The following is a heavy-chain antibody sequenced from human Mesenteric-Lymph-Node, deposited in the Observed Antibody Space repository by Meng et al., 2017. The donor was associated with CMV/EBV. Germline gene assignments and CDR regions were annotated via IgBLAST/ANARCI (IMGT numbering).Heavy chain of an antibody. CDR1: GDTFSRFA. J-gene: IGHJ4*02. Sequence: ASVKVSCKASGDTFSRFAFTWVRQAPGQGLEWMGWISAYNGDTDYAQKVQGRVTMTTDTSTSTAYLELRSLRSDDTAVYYCVRDSSGYFGEGFDYWGQGTLVTISS. V-gene: IGHV1-18*01. D-gene: IGHD3-22*01. CDR2: ISAYNGDT. CDR3: VRDSSGYFGEGFDY.